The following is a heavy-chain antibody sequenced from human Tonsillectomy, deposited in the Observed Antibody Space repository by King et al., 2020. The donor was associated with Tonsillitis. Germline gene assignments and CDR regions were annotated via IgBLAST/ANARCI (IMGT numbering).Heavy chain of an antibody. V-gene: IGHV4-38-2*02. D-gene: IGHD1-20*01. Sequence: QLQESGPGLVKASETLSLTCSVSAYSISSGFYWGWIRQPPGKGLEWIGNLYHSGSTYYNPSLKSRVTISVDTSKNQFSLNRSSVTAADTAVYYCGRVRADGITGLSTYHFDYWGQGTLVTVSS. CDR2: LYHSGST. CDR3: GRVRADGITGLSTYHFDY. CDR1: AYSISSGFY. J-gene: IGHJ4*02.